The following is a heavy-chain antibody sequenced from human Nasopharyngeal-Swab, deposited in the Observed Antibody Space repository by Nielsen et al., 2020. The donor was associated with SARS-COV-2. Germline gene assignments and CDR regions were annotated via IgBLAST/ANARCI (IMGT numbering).Heavy chain of an antibody. CDR3: AKELDIVVVPAAYGFGYYGMDV. Sequence: GGSLRLSCAASGFTFDDYAMHWVRQAPGKGLEWVSGISWNSGSIGYADSVKGRFTISRDNAKNSLYLQMNSLRAEDTALYYCAKELDIVVVPAAYGFGYYGMDVCGQGTTVTVSS. V-gene: IGHV3-9*01. CDR1: GFTFDDYA. CDR2: ISWNSGSI. J-gene: IGHJ6*02. D-gene: IGHD2-2*03.